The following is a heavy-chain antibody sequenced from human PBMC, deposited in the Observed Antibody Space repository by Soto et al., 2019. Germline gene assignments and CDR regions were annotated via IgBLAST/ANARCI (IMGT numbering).Heavy chain of an antibody. CDR2: IYYSGST. CDR1: GGSISSYY. V-gene: IGHV4-59*01. D-gene: IGHD1-26*01. Sequence: SETLSLTCTVSGGSISSYYWSWIRQPPGKGLEWIGYIYYSGSTNYNPSLKSRVTISVDTSRNQFSLKLSSVTAADTAVYYCARRWGGSLDYWGQGTLVTVSS. CDR3: ARRWGGSLDY. J-gene: IGHJ4*02.